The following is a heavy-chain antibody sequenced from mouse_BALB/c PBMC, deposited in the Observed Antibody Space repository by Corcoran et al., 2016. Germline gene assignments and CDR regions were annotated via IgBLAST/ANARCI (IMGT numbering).Heavy chain of an antibody. CDR1: GFNIKDTY. V-gene: IGHV14-3*02. J-gene: IGHJ1*01. CDR2: IDPANGNT. CDR3: ARWDWYFDV. Sequence: EVQLQQSGAELVKPGASVKLSCTASGFNIKDTYMHWVKQRPEQGLEWIGRIDPANGNTKYDPKFQGKATITADTSSNAAYLQLSSLTSEDTAVYYCARWDWYFDVWGAGTTVTVSA.